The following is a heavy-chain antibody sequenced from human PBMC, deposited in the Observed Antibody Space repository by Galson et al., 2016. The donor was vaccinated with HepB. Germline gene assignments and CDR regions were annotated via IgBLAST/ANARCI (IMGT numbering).Heavy chain of an antibody. J-gene: IGHJ4*02. D-gene: IGHD6-19*01. CDR2: IKHDENEK. CDR1: GFTFKKYW. V-gene: IGHV3-7*01. CDR3: AKGHSGYFDY. Sequence: SLRLSCAASGFTFKKYWMSWVRQAPGKGLEWVANIKHDENEKYLADSVEGRFIISRDNSKNTLYLQMNSLRTDDTAVYYCAKGHSGYFDYWGQGTLVTVSS.